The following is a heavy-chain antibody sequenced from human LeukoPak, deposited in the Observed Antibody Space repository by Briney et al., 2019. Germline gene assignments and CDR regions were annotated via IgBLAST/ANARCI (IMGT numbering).Heavy chain of an antibody. Sequence: GRSLRLSCAASGFTFSSYGMHWVRQAPGKGLEWVAVIWYDGSNKYYADSVKGRFTISRDNSKNTLYLQMNSLRAEDTAVYYCARVLLGTDAFDIWGQGTMVTVSS. CDR2: IWYDGSNK. V-gene: IGHV3-33*01. CDR1: GFTFSSYG. D-gene: IGHD7-27*01. J-gene: IGHJ3*02. CDR3: ARVLLGTDAFDI.